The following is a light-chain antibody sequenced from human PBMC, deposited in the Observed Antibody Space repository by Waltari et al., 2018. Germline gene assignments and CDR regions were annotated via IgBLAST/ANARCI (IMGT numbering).Light chain of an antibody. CDR2: AAS. J-gene: IGKJ5*01. Sequence: DIQMTQSPSSLSASVGDRVPITCRASQRIRSYLNWYQQKPGKAPKLLIYAASSLQSGVPSRFSGSGSGTDFTLTISSLQPEDFATYYCQQSYSTSITFGQGTRLEIK. CDR1: QRIRSY. CDR3: QQSYSTSIT. V-gene: IGKV1-39*01.